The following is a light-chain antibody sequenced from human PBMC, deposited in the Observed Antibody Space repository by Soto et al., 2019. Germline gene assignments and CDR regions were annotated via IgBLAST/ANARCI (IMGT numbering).Light chain of an antibody. J-gene: IGKJ1*01. CDR3: QQYNSYSPAT. CDR1: QSITTW. V-gene: IGKV1-5*01. CDR2: DAS. Sequence: SPSPLSASVGDRVVITCRVSQSITTWLAWYQQKPGKAPKLLIYDASSLESGVPSRFSGSGSGTEFTLTISSLQPDDFATYYCQQYNSYSPATFGQGTKVDIK.